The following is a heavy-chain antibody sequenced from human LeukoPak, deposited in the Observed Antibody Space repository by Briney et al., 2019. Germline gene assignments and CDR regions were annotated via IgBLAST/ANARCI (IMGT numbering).Heavy chain of an antibody. CDR1: GFTFDDYA. CDR2: IYWNSGSI. Sequence: GGSLRLSCAASGFTFDDYAMHWVRQAPGKGLEWVSGIYWNSGSIAYGDSVKGRFTMYRDNVKNSLYLQMNSLRAEDTALYYCAKGGSYDSSGYYSNPLYYFDSWGQGTLVTVSS. J-gene: IGHJ4*02. V-gene: IGHV3-9*01. CDR3: AKGGSYDSSGYYSNPLYYFDS. D-gene: IGHD3-22*01.